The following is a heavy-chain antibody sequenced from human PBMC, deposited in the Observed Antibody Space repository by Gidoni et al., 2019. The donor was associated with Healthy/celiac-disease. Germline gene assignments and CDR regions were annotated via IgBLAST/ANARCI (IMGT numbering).Heavy chain of an antibody. CDR1: GVSISSGGYY. Sequence: QVQLQESGSGLVNPSQTLSLTSPVPGVSISSGGYYWSWIRQHPGKGLEWIRYIYYSGSTYYNPSLKRRVTISGDTSKNQFSLKLSSVTAADTAVYYCARYDSSGSDAFDIWGQGTMVTVSS. V-gene: IGHV4-31*03. CDR2: IYYSGST. D-gene: IGHD3-22*01. CDR3: ARYDSSGSDAFDI. J-gene: IGHJ3*02.